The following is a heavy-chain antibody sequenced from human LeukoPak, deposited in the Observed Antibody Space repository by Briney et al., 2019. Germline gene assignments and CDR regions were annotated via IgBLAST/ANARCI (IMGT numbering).Heavy chain of an antibody. CDR1: GYTFTSYG. D-gene: IGHD3-3*01. J-gene: IGHJ6*02. CDR2: ISAYNGNT. Sequence: ASVEVSCKASGYTFTSYGISWVRQAPGQGLEWMGWISAYNGNTNYAQKLQGRVTMTTDTSTSTAYMELRSLRSDDTAVYYCARDSPRYDFWSGYRPRYGMDVWGQGTTVTVSS. V-gene: IGHV1-18*01. CDR3: ARDSPRYDFWSGYRPRYGMDV.